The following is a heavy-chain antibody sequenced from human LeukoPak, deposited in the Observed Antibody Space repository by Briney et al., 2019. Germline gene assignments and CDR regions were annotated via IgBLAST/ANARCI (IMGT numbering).Heavy chain of an antibody. D-gene: IGHD4-23*01. V-gene: IGHV4-61*02. J-gene: IGHJ3*02. CDR2: IYTSGST. CDR1: GGSISSGSYY. Sequence: SETLSLTCTVSGGSISSGSYYWSWIRQPAGKGLEWIGRIYTSGSTNYSPSLKSRVTISVDTSKNQFSLKLNSVTAADTAVYYCASTKMTTVVRGTFDIWGQGTMVTVSS. CDR3: ASTKMTTVVRGTFDI.